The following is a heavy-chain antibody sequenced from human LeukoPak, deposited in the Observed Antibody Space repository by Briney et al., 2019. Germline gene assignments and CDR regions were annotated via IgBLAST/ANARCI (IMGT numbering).Heavy chain of an antibody. D-gene: IGHD6-6*01. Sequence: PGGSLRLSCAASGFTFSSYSMNWVRQAPGKGLEWVSSISSSSSYIYYAGSVKGRFTISRDNAKNSLYLQMNSLRAEDTAVYYCARDMEPYSSSPGAFDYWGQGTLVTVSS. V-gene: IGHV3-21*01. J-gene: IGHJ4*02. CDR3: ARDMEPYSSSPGAFDY. CDR2: ISSSSSYI. CDR1: GFTFSSYS.